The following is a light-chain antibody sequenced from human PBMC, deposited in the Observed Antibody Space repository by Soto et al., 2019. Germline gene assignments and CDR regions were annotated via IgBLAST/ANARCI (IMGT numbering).Light chain of an antibody. Sequence: EIVLTQSPGTLSLSPGERSTLSFSSSQSVSSSYLAWYQQKPGQAPRLLIYDASNRATGIPARFSGSGSGTDFTLTISSLEPEDFAVYYCQQRSNWPPTFGGGTKVDIK. V-gene: IGKV3D-20*02. J-gene: IGKJ4*01. CDR1: QSVSSSY. CDR3: QQRSNWPPT. CDR2: DAS.